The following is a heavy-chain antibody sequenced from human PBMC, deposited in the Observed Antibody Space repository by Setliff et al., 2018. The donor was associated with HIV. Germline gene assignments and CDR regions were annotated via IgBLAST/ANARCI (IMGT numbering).Heavy chain of an antibody. J-gene: IGHJ4*02. CDR2: LNSDGSST. D-gene: IGHD1-26*01. Sequence: GGSLRLSCAASGFIFRNYWMHWVRQAPGKGLVWVSCLNSDGSSTTYADSVKGRFTISRDNAKNTVYLQMNSLRAEDTAVYYCASGSGCYDYWGQGNMVTVSS. CDR3: ASGSGCYDY. CDR1: GFIFRNYW. V-gene: IGHV3-74*03.